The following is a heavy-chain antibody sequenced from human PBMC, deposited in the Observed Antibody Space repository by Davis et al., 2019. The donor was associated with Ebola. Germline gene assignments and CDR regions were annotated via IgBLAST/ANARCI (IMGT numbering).Heavy chain of an antibody. D-gene: IGHD1-26*01. CDR1: GGTFSSYA. V-gene: IGHV1-69*05. CDR2: IIPIFGTA. Sequence: SVKVSCKASGGTFSSYAISWVRQAPGQGLEWMGGIIPIFGTANYAQKLQGRVTMTRNTSISTAYMELSSLRSEDTAVYYCASFRVVGATGPGDYYYGMDVWGQGTTVTVSS. CDR3: ASFRVVGATGPGDYYYGMDV. J-gene: IGHJ6*02.